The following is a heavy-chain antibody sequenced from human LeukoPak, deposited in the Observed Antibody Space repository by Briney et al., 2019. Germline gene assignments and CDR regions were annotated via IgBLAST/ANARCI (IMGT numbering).Heavy chain of an antibody. CDR2: IFDSGST. V-gene: IGHV4-39*06. CDR1: GVSISSSIYY. J-gene: IGHJ4*02. D-gene: IGHD6-19*01. Sequence: SSETLSLTCNVSGVSISSSIYYWGWIRQPPGKGLEWIGSIFDSGSTYYNPSLKSRVTISVDTSKNQFPLKLSSVTAAATAVYYCARGRSDQRYSSGWSVIDYWGQGTLVTVSS. CDR3: ARGRSDQRYSSGWSVIDY.